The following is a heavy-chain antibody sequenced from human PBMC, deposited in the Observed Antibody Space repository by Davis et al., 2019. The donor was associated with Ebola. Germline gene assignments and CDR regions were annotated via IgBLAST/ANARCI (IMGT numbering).Heavy chain of an antibody. CDR3: AKEYGSSGSSFQSYFDF. CDR2: VSSDGRIK. V-gene: IGHV3-30*18. CDR1: GFTFSSHG. D-gene: IGHD1-26*01. Sequence: GESLKISCAASGFTFSSHGIHWVRQAPGKGLEWLAVVSSDGRIKYYADSVRGRFTISRDNSWNTLYLQMNSLRAEDTAVYYCAKEYGSSGSSFQSYFDFWGQGTLVTVSS. J-gene: IGHJ4*02.